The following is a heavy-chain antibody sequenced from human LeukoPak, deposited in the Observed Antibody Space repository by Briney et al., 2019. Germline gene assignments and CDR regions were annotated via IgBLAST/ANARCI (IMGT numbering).Heavy chain of an antibody. V-gene: IGHV4-61*01. CDR3: ARAEYYHDSSGYYHTSAYDI. D-gene: IGHD3-22*01. CDR2: VYYSGST. Sequence: PSETLSLTCTVSGGSVSSGNYYWSWIRQPPGKGLEWIGYVYYSGSTDNNPSLKSRVTISVDTSKNQVSLKLSSVTAADTAVYYCARAEYYHDSSGYYHTSAYDIWGQGTMVTVSS. J-gene: IGHJ3*02. CDR1: GGSVSSGNYY.